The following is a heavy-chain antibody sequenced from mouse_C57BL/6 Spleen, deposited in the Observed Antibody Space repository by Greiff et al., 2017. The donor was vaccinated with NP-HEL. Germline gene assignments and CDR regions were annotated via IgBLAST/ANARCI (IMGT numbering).Heavy chain of an antibody. J-gene: IGHJ4*01. CDR1: GFNIKDYY. Sequence: VQLKESGAELVKPGASVKLSCTASGFNIKDYYMHWVKQRTEQGLEWIGRIDPEDGETKYAPKFQGKATITADTSSNTAYLQLSSLTSEDTAVDYCARGDYDGGVYYAMDYWGQGTSVTVSS. D-gene: IGHD2-4*01. CDR3: ARGDYDGGVYYAMDY. V-gene: IGHV14-2*01. CDR2: IDPEDGET.